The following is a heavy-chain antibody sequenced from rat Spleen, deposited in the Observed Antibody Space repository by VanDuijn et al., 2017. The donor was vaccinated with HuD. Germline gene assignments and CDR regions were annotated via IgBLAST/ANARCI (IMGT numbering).Heavy chain of an antibody. CDR1: GFSLISYG. Sequence: QVQLKESGPGLVQPSQTLSLSCTVSGFSLISYGVNWVRQSPGQGLEWMGGIWGDGSTKYNSALKSRLSISRDTSKSQVFLKMNNLQTDDTALYFLARSFYYLGHVMDAWGQGASVTVSS. CDR2: IWGDGST. J-gene: IGHJ4*01. D-gene: IGHD1-1*01. CDR3: ARSFYYLGHVMDA. V-gene: IGHV2-70*01.